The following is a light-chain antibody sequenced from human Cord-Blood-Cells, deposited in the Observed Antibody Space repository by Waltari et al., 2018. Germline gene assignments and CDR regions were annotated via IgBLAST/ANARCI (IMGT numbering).Light chain of an antibody. J-gene: IGKJ4*01. CDR3: MQALQTL. CDR2: LGS. Sequence: DIVMTQSPLSLPVTPGEPASISCRSSQSLLHSNGYNYLDWYLQKPGQSPQLLIYLGSNRASGVPDRFRGSGSGTDFTLKISRVEAEDVGVYYCMQALQTLFGGGTKVEIK. CDR1: QSLLHSNGYNY. V-gene: IGKV2-28*01.